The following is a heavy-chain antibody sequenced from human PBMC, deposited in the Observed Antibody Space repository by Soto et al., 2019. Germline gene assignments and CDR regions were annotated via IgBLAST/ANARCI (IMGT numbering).Heavy chain of an antibody. Sequence: QVQLVQSGAEVKKPGSSVKVSCKASGGTFSSYAISWVRQAPGQGLEWMGGIIPIFGTANYAQKFQGRVTITADKSTSTAYMELSSLRSEDTAVYYCAGQYYYDSSGYLGAFDIWGQGTMVTVSS. D-gene: IGHD3-22*01. J-gene: IGHJ3*02. V-gene: IGHV1-69*06. CDR1: GGTFSSYA. CDR2: IIPIFGTA. CDR3: AGQYYYDSSGYLGAFDI.